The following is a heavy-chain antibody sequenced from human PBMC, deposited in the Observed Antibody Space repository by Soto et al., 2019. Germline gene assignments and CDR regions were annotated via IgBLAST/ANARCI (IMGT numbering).Heavy chain of an antibody. Sequence: SETLSLTCTVSGGSISSYYWSWIRQPPGKGLEWIGYIYYSGSTNYNPSLKSRVTISVDTSKNQFSLKLSSVTAADTAVYYCARERHSGYFYFDYWGQGTLVTVYS. D-gene: IGHD5-12*01. CDR2: IYYSGST. CDR3: ARERHSGYFYFDY. CDR1: GGSISSYY. V-gene: IGHV4-59*01. J-gene: IGHJ4*02.